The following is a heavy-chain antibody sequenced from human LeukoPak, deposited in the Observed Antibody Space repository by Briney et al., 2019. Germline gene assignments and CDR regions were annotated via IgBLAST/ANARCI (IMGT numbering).Heavy chain of an antibody. Sequence: ASVKVSCKASGYTFTSYGISWVRQAPGQGLEWMGWISAYNGNTNYAQKLQGRVTMTTDTSTSTAYMELRSLRSDDTAVYYCARDQIPSHSYGSSPFDYWGQGTLVTVSS. D-gene: IGHD5-18*01. CDR1: GYTFTSYG. J-gene: IGHJ4*02. CDR2: ISAYNGNT. CDR3: ARDQIPSHSYGSSPFDY. V-gene: IGHV1-18*01.